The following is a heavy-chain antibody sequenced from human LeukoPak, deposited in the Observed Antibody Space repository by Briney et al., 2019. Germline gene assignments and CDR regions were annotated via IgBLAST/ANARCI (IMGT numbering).Heavy chain of an antibody. CDR1: GFTFSNYY. Sequence: GGSLRLSCAASGFTFSNYYMTWLRQAPGQGLEWLSYVSGSDENKYYAGSVRGRFAISRDNAENSLCLQMSNVRAEDTAVYYCARAGLGGHYIDYWGQGTLVTVSS. CDR2: VSGSDENK. D-gene: IGHD2-15*01. J-gene: IGHJ4*02. V-gene: IGHV3-11*01. CDR3: ARAGLGGHYIDY.